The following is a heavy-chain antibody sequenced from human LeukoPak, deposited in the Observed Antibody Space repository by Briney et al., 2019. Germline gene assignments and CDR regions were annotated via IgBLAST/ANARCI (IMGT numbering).Heavy chain of an antibody. Sequence: GASVKVSCKASGYTFTGYYMYWVRQAPGQGLEWMGWINPNSGGTNYAQKFQGRVTMTRDTSISTAYMELSRLRSDDTAVYYCARDLTYCGGDCYPDAFDIWGQGTMVTVSS. D-gene: IGHD2-21*01. CDR3: ARDLTYCGGDCYPDAFDI. J-gene: IGHJ3*02. CDR1: GYTFTGYY. CDR2: INPNSGGT. V-gene: IGHV1-2*02.